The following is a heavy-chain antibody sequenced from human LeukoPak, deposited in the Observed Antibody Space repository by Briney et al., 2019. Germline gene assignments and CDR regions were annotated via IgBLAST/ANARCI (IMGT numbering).Heavy chain of an antibody. V-gene: IGHV5-51*01. CDR3: ARRRYSRPFDY. J-gene: IGHJ4*02. Sequence: GESLKISCKGSGYSFTSYWIGWVRQMPGKGLEWMGTIYPGASDTRYSPSCQGQVTISADKSISTAYLQWSSLKASDTAMYYCARRRYSRPFDYWGQGTLVTVSS. D-gene: IGHD6-13*01. CDR1: GYSFTSYW. CDR2: IYPGASDT.